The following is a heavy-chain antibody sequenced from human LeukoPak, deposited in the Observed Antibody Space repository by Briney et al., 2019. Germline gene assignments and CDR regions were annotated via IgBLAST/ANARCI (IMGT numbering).Heavy chain of an antibody. CDR3: ARVGTDNYDFWSGYLYYFDY. V-gene: IGHV3-11*04. Sequence: GGSLRLSXAASGFTFSDYYMSWIRQAPGKGLEWVSYISSSGSTIYYADSVKCRFTISRDNAKNSLYLQMNSLRAEDTAVYYCARVGTDNYDFWSGYLYYFDYWGQGTLVTVSS. CDR2: ISSSGSTI. J-gene: IGHJ4*02. CDR1: GFTFSDYY. D-gene: IGHD3-3*01.